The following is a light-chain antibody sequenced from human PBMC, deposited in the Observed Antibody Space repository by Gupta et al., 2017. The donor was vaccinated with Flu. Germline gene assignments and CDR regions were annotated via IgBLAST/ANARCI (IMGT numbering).Light chain of an antibody. CDR2: AAS. CDR3: QQSNSVFMWT. J-gene: IGKJ1*01. CDR1: QDISTY. Sequence: DIQMTQSPSSLAASVGDRVTITCRASQDISTYLNWYQQKPGKAPRLLIYAASSLQSGVPSRFRGSGAGTDFTLTISGLQFEDFATYHCQQSNSVFMWTFGQGTKVEIK. V-gene: IGKV1-39*01.